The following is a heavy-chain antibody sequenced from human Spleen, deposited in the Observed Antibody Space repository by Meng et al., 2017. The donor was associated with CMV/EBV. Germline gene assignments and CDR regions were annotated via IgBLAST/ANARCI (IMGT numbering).Heavy chain of an antibody. J-gene: IGHJ6*02. D-gene: IGHD2-15*01. Sequence: GESLKISCAASGFTFTSYRMNWVRQAPGKGLERVSYISRSSGNIYHADPVKGRFTISRDTAENSLYLQMNSLRAEDTAIYYCARARARDNQYYFFYDGMDVWGQGTTVTVSS. CDR3: ARARARDNQYYFFYDGMDV. V-gene: IGHV3-48*04. CDR1: GFTFTSYR. CDR2: ISRSSGNI.